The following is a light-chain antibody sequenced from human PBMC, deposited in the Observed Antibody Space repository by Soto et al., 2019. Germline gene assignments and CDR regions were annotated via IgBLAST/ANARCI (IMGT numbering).Light chain of an antibody. J-gene: IGKJ4*01. V-gene: IGKV3-15*01. CDR1: QSISNN. Sequence: ETVMTQSPATLSVSPGERATLSCRAGQSISNNLAWYQQNPGQAPRLLIHGATTRATGIPSRFSGSGSGTEFTLTISSLQSEDFAVYYCQQYNNWPLTFGGGTKVEIK. CDR3: QQYNNWPLT. CDR2: GAT.